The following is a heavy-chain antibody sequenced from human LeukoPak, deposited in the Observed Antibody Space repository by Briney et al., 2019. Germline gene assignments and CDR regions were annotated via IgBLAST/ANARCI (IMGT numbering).Heavy chain of an antibody. Sequence: ASVKVSCKASGYTFTGYYMHWVRQAPGQGLEWMGWINPNSGGTNYAQKFQGRVTMTTDTSTSTAYMELRSLRSDDTAVCYCARDGGTYYYDSSGCLDYWGQGTLVTVSS. D-gene: IGHD3-22*01. J-gene: IGHJ4*02. V-gene: IGHV1-2*02. CDR1: GYTFTGYY. CDR2: INPNSGGT. CDR3: ARDGGTYYYDSSGCLDY.